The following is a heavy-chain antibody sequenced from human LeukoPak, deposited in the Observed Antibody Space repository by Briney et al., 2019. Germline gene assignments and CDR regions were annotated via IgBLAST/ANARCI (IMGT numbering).Heavy chain of an antibody. J-gene: IGHJ5*02. CDR2: IKQDGSDK. CDR3: AREKAYYESGGYFRFDP. Sequence: GGSLRLSCAASGFRFSSYWMRWVRQAPGKGLEWVASIKQDGSDKYYVDSVKGRFTISRDNAKNSLDLQMNSLRAEDTAVYYCAREKAYYESGGYFRFDPWGQGTLVTVSS. CDR1: GFRFSSYW. V-gene: IGHV3-7*01. D-gene: IGHD3-22*01.